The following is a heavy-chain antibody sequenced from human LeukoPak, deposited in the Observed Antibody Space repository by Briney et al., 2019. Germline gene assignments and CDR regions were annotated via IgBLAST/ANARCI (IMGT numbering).Heavy chain of an antibody. CDR1: GGSINSYY. Sequence: PSETLSLTCTVSGGSINSYYWSWIRQPPGKGLEWIGYIYYSGSTNYNPSLKSRLTISVDTSKNQFSLKLSSVTAADTAVYYCARHRPDYSNYACAFDIWGQGTMLTVSS. V-gene: IGHV4-59*08. J-gene: IGHJ3*02. CDR3: ARHRPDYSNYACAFDI. CDR2: IYYSGST. D-gene: IGHD4-11*01.